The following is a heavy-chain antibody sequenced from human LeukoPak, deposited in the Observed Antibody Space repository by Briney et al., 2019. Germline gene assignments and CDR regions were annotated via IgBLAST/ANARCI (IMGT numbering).Heavy chain of an antibody. Sequence: PSETLSLTCAVSGGSVSSGGYSWSWIRQPPGKGLEWIGYIYHSGSTYYNPSLKSRVTISVDRSKNQFSLKLSSVTAADTAVYYCARSSGYYGEWGQGTLVTVSS. V-gene: IGHV4-30-2*01. CDR1: GGSVSSGGYS. CDR3: ARSSGYYGE. J-gene: IGHJ4*02. CDR2: IYHSGST. D-gene: IGHD3-22*01.